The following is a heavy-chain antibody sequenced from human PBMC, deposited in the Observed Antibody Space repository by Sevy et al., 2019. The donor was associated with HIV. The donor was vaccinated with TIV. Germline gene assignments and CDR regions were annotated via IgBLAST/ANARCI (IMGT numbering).Heavy chain of an antibody. CDR3: ARDDYCSSTSCPFDY. CDR2: INPNSGGT. Sequence: ASVKVSCKASGYTFTGYYMHWVRQAPGQGLEWMGWINPNSGGTNYAQKSQGRVTMTRDTSISTAYMELSRLRSDDTAVYYCARDDYCSSTSCPFDYWGQGTLVTVSS. D-gene: IGHD2-2*01. V-gene: IGHV1-2*02. CDR1: GYTFTGYY. J-gene: IGHJ4*02.